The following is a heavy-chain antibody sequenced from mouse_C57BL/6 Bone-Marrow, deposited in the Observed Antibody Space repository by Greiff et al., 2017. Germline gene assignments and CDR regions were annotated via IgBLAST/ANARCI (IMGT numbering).Heavy chain of an antibody. Sequence: EVQLQQSGAELVRPGASVKLSCTAPGFNIKDDYMHWVKQRPEQGLEWIGWIDPENGDTEYASKFQGKATITADTSSNTAYLQLSSLTSEDTAVYYCTTGSVDYWGQGTTLTVSS. CDR3: TTGSVDY. J-gene: IGHJ2*01. CDR1: GFNIKDDY. CDR2: IDPENGDT. V-gene: IGHV14-4*01. D-gene: IGHD1-1*01.